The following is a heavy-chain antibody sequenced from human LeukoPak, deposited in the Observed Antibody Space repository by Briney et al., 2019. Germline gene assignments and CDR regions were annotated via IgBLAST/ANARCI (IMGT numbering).Heavy chain of an antibody. CDR2: ISSSSSYI. V-gene: IGHV3-21*01. CDR1: GFTFSSFS. CDR3: ASRYCSSTSCSDY. Sequence: RGSRRLSWEASGFTFSSFSMNWVRQAPGKGLEWASSISSSSSYIYYADSVKGRFTISRDNAKNSLYLQMNSLRAEDTAVYYCASRYCSSTSCSDYWGQGTLVTVSS. J-gene: IGHJ4*02. D-gene: IGHD2-2*01.